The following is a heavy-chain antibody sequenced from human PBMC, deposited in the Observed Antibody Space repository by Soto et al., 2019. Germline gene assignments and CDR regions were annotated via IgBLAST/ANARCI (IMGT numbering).Heavy chain of an antibody. Sequence: PGESLKISCEASGYGFANYWIGWVRQMPGKGLEWMGIIYPGDSDTRYSPSFQGHVTISVDKSISTAYLQWSSLEASDTAIYYCARAPSHGWYQHFDYWGQGTLVTVSS. V-gene: IGHV5-51*01. D-gene: IGHD6-19*01. CDR1: GYGFANYW. CDR3: ARAPSHGWYQHFDY. CDR2: IYPGDSDT. J-gene: IGHJ4*02.